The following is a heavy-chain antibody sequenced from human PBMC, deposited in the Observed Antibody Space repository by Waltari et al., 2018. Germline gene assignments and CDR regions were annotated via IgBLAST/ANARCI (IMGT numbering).Heavy chain of an antibody. CDR1: GFTFSSYR. V-gene: IGHV3-30*03. J-gene: IGHJ3*02. CDR3: AAEYSGNYLHAFDI. CDR2: ISYDGSNK. D-gene: IGHD1-26*01. Sequence: QVQLVEAGACVVQPGRSLVLSCSASGFTFSSYRLHAVRQPSGKGLEWVAVISYDGSNKYYADSVKGRFTISRDNSKNTLYLQMNSLRAEDTAVYYCAAEYSGNYLHAFDIWGPG.